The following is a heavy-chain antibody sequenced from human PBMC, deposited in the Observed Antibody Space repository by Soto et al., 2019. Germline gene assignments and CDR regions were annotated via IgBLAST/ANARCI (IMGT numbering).Heavy chain of an antibody. D-gene: IGHD6-19*01. J-gene: IGHJ4*02. CDR3: AHSQRGNLAVGYSHYFDY. Sequence: QITLKESGPTLVKPTQTLTLTCTFSGFSLSTSGVGVGWIRQPPGKALEWLALIYWDDDKRYSQSLKSRLTLTQDTSKNQVVLNMTYMDPVDIAAYYCAHSQRGNLAVGYSHYFDYWGQGTLVTVSS. V-gene: IGHV2-5*02. CDR2: IYWDDDK. CDR1: GFSLSTSGVG.